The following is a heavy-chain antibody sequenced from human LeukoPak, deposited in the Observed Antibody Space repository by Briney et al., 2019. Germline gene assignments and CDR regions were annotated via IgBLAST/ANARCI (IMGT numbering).Heavy chain of an antibody. D-gene: IGHD1-26*01. J-gene: IGHJ6*02. CDR3: ARDRSGSYYYYYGMDV. V-gene: IGHV3-53*01. Sequence: GGSLRLSWAASGFTVSSNYMSWVRQAPGKGLGWVSVIYSGGSTYYADSVKGRFTISRDNSKNTLYLQMNSLRAEDTAVYYCARDRSGSYYYYYGMDVWGQGTTVTVSS. CDR2: IYSGGST. CDR1: GFTVSSNY.